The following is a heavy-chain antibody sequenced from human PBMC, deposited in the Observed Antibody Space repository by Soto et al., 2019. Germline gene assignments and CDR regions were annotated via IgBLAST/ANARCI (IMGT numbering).Heavy chain of an antibody. CDR3: ARLGYGDYYFDY. CDR2: IYPGDSDT. J-gene: IGHJ4*02. V-gene: IGHV5-51*01. D-gene: IGHD4-17*01. Sequence: GESLKISCKGSGYSITKYWIAWLRQMPGKGLEWMGIIYPGDSDTRYSPSFQGQVTISADKSISTAYLQWSSLKASDTAMYYCARLGYGDYYFDYWGQGTLVTFSS. CDR1: GYSITKYW.